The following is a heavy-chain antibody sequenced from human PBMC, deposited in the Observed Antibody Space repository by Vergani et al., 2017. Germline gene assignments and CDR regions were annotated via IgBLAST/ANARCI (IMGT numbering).Heavy chain of an antibody. CDR1: GYTFTGYY. V-gene: IGHV1-2*02. D-gene: IGHD2-15*01. J-gene: IGHJ5*02. Sequence: QVQLVQSGAEVKTPGASVKVSCKASGYTFTGYYMHWVRQAPGQGLEGMGWINPNSGGTNYAQQFQGRVTMTRETSIRTAYMERSRVRSDDTAVYYCARKRFCSGCSCYSGAWFDPWGQGTLVTVPS. CDR3: ARKRFCSGCSCYSGAWFDP. CDR2: INPNSGGT.